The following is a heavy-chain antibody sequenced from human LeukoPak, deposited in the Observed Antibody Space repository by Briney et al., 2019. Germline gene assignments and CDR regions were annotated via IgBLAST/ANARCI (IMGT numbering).Heavy chain of an antibody. D-gene: IGHD3-9*01. CDR3: ARTYILTGRRTHDY. Sequence: SETLSLTCAVSGGSISSSNWWSWVRQPPGKGLEWIGEIYHSGSTNYNPSLKSRVTISVDKSKNQFSLKLSSVTAADTAVYYCARTYILTGRRTHDYWGQGTLVTVSS. CDR1: GGSISSSNW. J-gene: IGHJ4*02. CDR2: IYHSGST. V-gene: IGHV4-4*02.